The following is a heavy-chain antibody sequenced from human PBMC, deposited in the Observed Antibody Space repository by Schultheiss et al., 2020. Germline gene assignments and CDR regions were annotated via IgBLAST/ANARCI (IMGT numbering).Heavy chain of an antibody. CDR3: ARVSRLNGHYDY. J-gene: IGHJ4*02. D-gene: IGHD4-17*01. Sequence: GESLKISCAASGFTFSSYSMNWVRQAPGKGLEWVAVISYDGSNKYYADSVKGRFTISRDNSKNTLYLQMTSLRAEDTAVYYCARVSRLNGHYDYWGQGILVTVSS. V-gene: IGHV3-30*03. CDR2: ISYDGSNK. CDR1: GFTFSSYS.